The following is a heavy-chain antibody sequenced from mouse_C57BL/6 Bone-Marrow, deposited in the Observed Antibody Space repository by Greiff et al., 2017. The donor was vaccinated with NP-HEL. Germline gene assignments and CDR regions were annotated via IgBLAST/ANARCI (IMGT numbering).Heavy chain of an antibody. CDR1: GYTFTDYY. J-gene: IGHJ1*03. Sequence: EVQLQQSGPELVKPGASVKISCKASGYTFTDYYMNWVKQSHGKSLEWIGDINPNNGGTSYNQKFKGKATLTVDKSSSTAYMELRSLTSEDSAVYYCASPAYYSPWYFDVWGTGTTVTVSS. D-gene: IGHD2-12*01. CDR2: INPNNGGT. CDR3: ASPAYYSPWYFDV. V-gene: IGHV1-26*01.